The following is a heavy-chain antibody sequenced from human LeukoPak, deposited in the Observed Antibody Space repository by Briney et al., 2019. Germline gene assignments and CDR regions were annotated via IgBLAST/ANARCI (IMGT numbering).Heavy chain of an antibody. Sequence: GRSLRLSCAASGFTFSSYGMHWVRQAPGKGLEWVAVISYDGSNKYYADSVKGRFTISRDNSKNTLYLQMNSLRAEDTAVYYCAKSYYGRQLVRTGMDVWGQGTTVTVSS. CDR1: GFTFSSYG. D-gene: IGHD3-10*01. CDR2: ISYDGSNK. V-gene: IGHV3-30*18. CDR3: AKSYYGRQLVRTGMDV. J-gene: IGHJ6*02.